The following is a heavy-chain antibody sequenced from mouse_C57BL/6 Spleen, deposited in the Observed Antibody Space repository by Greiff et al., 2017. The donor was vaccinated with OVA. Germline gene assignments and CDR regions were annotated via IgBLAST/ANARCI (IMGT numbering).Heavy chain of an antibody. CDR2: ISGGGGNT. J-gene: IGHJ1*03. D-gene: IGHD2-13*01. V-gene: IGHV5-9*01. Sequence: EVKVVESGGGLVKPGGSLKLSCAASGFTFSSYTMSWVRQTPEKRLEWVATISGGGGNTYYPDSVKGRFTISRDNAKNTLYLQMSSLRSEDTALYYCAREEEKKLVNWYFDVWGTGTTVTVSS. CDR1: GFTFSSYT. CDR3: AREEEKKLVNWYFDV.